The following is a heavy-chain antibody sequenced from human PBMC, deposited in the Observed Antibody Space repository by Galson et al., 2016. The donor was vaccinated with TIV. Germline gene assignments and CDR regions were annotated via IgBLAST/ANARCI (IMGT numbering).Heavy chain of an antibody. Sequence: SLRLSCAASGLSVSINYMTWVRQAPGKGLEWVSLISDGGNTYYPDSVKGRFIISRDNSKNTLYLQMNSLRVEDTAVYYCARDRMIDGTYYYYYFGMDVWGQGTAVTVSS. D-gene: IGHD3-22*01. CDR2: ISDGGNT. CDR3: ARDRMIDGTYYYYYFGMDV. CDR1: GLSVSINY. J-gene: IGHJ6*02. V-gene: IGHV3-53*05.